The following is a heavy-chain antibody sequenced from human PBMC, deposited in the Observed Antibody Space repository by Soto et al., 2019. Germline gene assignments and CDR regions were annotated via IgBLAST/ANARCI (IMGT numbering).Heavy chain of an antibody. Sequence: LRLSCAASGYTFSDTAIHWVRQAPGKGLEWVGRVASKPEGYTTTYGASVKGRFTISRDESQNTAYLQMNSLKTEDTAVYYCNKYSGTLSAPAALGPGTLVTVSS. D-gene: IGHD1-26*01. J-gene: IGHJ5*02. CDR1: GYTFSDTA. CDR2: VASKPEGYTT. V-gene: IGHV3-73*01. CDR3: NKYSGTLSAPAA.